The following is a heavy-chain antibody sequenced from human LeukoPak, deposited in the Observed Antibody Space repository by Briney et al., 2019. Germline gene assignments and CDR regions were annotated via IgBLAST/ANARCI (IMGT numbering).Heavy chain of an antibody. D-gene: IGHD3-3*01. Sequence: SETLSLTCTVSGGSISSYYWSWIRQPAGKGLEWIGRIYTSGSTNYNPSLKSRVTMSVDTSKNQFSLKLSSVTAADAAVYYCARDQELRFLEWSDYHYYMDVWGKGTTVTVS. J-gene: IGHJ6*03. CDR3: ARDQELRFLEWSDYHYYMDV. CDR2: IYTSGST. V-gene: IGHV4-4*07. CDR1: GGSISSYY.